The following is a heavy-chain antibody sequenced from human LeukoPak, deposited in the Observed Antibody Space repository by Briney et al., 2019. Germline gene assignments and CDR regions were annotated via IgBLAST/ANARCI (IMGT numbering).Heavy chain of an antibody. CDR1: GGSISSSNW. D-gene: IGHD3-10*01. V-gene: IGHV4-4*02. Sequence: SETLSLTCAVSGGSISSSNWWSWVRQPPGKGLEWIGEIYHSGSTNYNPSLKSRVTISVDKSKNQFSLKLSSVTAADTAVYYCARIGSGSYYGFDYWGQGTLVTVSS. CDR3: ARIGSGSYYGFDY. CDR2: IYHSGST. J-gene: IGHJ4*02.